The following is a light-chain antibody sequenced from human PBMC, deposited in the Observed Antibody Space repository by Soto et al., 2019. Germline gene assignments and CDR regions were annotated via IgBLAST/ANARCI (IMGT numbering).Light chain of an antibody. CDR1: QSIANS. Sequence: EVVLRQSPGTLSLYPGERASLSCRASQSIANSLAWYQQKPGQAPRLLIFGASNRATGIPDRFSGSGSGTDFTLTISRLEPEDFAVYHCQQYGGSPRTFGQGTKV. CDR2: GAS. J-gene: IGKJ1*01. CDR3: QQYGGSPRT. V-gene: IGKV3-20*01.